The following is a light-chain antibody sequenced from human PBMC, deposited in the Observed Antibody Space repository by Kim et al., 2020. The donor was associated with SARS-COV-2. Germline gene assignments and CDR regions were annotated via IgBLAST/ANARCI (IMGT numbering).Light chain of an antibody. V-gene: IGKV3-20*01. CDR2: GAS. CDR1: QSVSSSY. Sequence: LTPGERATLSCRASQSVSSSYLAWYQQRPGQAPRLLIYGASGRATGIPDRFSGSGSGTDFTLTISRLEPEDFAVYYCQQYGSSFTFGPGTKVDIK. J-gene: IGKJ3*01. CDR3: QQYGSSFT.